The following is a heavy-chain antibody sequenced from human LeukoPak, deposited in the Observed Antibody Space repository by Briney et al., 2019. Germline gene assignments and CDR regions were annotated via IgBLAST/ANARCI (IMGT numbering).Heavy chain of an antibody. J-gene: IGHJ4*02. V-gene: IGHV3-30*02. CDR2: IRYDGNNK. CDR3: ARDYYGSGSYLFLDH. CDR1: GFTFSSYG. Sequence: GGSLRLSCAASGFTFSSYGMHWVRQAPGKGLEWVAFIRYDGNNKYYADSVKGRFTISRDNSKNTLYLQMNSLRAEDTAVYYCARDYYGSGSYLFLDHWGQGTLVTVSS. D-gene: IGHD3-10*01.